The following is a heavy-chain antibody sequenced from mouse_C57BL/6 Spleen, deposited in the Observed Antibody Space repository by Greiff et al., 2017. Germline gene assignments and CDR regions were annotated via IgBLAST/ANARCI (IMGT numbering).Heavy chain of an antibody. D-gene: IGHD2-1*01. CDR2: IYPGGGYT. Sequence: QVQLQQSGAELVRPGPSVKMSCKASGYTFTNYWIGWAKQRPGHGLEWIGDIYPGGGYTNYNEKFKGKATLTADKSSSTAYMQFSSLTSEDSAIYYCARWRGNYSYFDYWGQGTTLTVSS. J-gene: IGHJ2*01. CDR3: ARWRGNYSYFDY. CDR1: GYTFTNYW. V-gene: IGHV1-63*01.